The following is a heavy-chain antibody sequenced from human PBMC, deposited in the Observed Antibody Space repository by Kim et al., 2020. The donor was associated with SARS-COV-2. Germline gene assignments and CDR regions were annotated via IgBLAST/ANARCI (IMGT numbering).Heavy chain of an antibody. D-gene: IGHD2-2*01. CDR3: AKDVPGDYYGMDV. CDR2: ISYDGSNK. J-gene: IGHJ6*02. V-gene: IGHV3-30*18. CDR1: GFTFSSYG. Sequence: GGSLRLSCAASGFTFSSYGMHWVRQAPGKGLEWVAVISYDGSNKYYADSVKGRFTISRDNSKNTLYLQMNSLRAEDTAVYYCAKDVPGDYYGMDVWGQGTTVTVSS.